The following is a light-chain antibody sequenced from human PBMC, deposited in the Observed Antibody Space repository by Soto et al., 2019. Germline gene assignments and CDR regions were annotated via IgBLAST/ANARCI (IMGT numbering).Light chain of an antibody. Sequence: SSLTPPASLSGAPGQSIAFSCTGNSSDVGGYKYVSWYQQHPGKAPKLLIYDVSNRPSGVSNRFSGSKSGNTASLTISGLQAEDEADYYCSSYSSSSTPYVFGTGTKVTVL. CDR3: SSYSSSSTPYV. CDR2: DVS. J-gene: IGLJ1*01. CDR1: SSDVGGYKY. V-gene: IGLV2-14*01.